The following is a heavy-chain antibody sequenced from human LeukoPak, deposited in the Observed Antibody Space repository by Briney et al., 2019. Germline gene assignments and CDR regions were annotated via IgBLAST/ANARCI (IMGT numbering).Heavy chain of an antibody. J-gene: IGHJ4*02. Sequence: GGSLRLSCATSGFPFTSFGMRWVRQAPGKGMEWVAFIRYDGSNNYYADSVKGRFTISRDNSQSTLYLQMKSLTDEDTAIYYCAKSFLKVTASDYWGQGTLVTVSS. CDR1: GFPFTSFG. V-gene: IGHV3-30*02. CDR2: IRYDGSNN. D-gene: IGHD2-21*02. CDR3: AKSFLKVTASDY.